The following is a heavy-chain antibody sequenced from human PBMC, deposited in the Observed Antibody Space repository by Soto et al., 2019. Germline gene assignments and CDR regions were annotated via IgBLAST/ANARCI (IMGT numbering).Heavy chain of an antibody. D-gene: IGHD6-19*01. CDR3: ARTPPIAVAGTATPSYFDY. Sequence: ASVKVSCKASGGTFSSYTISWVRQAPGQGLEWMGRIIPILGIANYAQKFQGRVTITADKSTSTAYMELSSLRSEDTAVYYCARTPPIAVAGTATPSYFDYWGQGTLVTVSS. J-gene: IGHJ4*02. V-gene: IGHV1-69*02. CDR2: IIPILGIA. CDR1: GGTFSSYT.